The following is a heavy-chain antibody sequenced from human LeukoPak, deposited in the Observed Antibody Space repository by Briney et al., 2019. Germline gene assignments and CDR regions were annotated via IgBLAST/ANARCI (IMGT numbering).Heavy chain of an antibody. Sequence: PGGSLRLSCAASGFTFSSYGMHWVRQAPGKGLEWVAVISYDGSNKYYADSVKGRFTTSRDNSKNTLYLQMNSLRAEDTAVYYCARAGRSGSPYYYGMDVWGQGTTVTVSS. CDR1: GFTFSSYG. V-gene: IGHV3-30*03. CDR2: ISYDGSNK. J-gene: IGHJ6*02. CDR3: ARAGRSGSPYYYGMDV. D-gene: IGHD1-26*01.